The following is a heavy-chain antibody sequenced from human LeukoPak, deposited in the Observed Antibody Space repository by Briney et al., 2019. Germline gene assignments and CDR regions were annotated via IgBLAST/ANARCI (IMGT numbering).Heavy chain of an antibody. V-gene: IGHV3-21*01. J-gene: IGHJ4*02. D-gene: IGHD3-9*01. CDR3: ARDLLQSTYYVILTGYPNFDY. Sequence: GGSLRLSCAASGFTFSSYSMNWVRQAPGKGLEWVSSISSSSSYIYYADSVEGRFTISRDNAKNSLYLQMNSLRAEDTAVYYCARDLLQSTYYVILTGYPNFDYWGQGTLVTVSP. CDR2: ISSSSSYI. CDR1: GFTFSSYS.